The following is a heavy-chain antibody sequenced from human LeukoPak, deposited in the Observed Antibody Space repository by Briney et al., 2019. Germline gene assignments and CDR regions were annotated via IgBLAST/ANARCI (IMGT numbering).Heavy chain of an antibody. CDR2: SSGTGYNM. V-gene: IGHV1-18*01. D-gene: IGHD4-17*01. CDR3: AREETTVIYFDY. J-gene: IGHJ4*02. CDR1: GYTFSAYG. Sequence: ASVNVSCKASGYTFSAYGITWVRQDPGQELEWMAWSSGTGYNMEYAQKFQGRVTMTTDTSTGTAYLELRSLRSDDTAVYYCAREETTVIYFDYWGQGTLVTVSS.